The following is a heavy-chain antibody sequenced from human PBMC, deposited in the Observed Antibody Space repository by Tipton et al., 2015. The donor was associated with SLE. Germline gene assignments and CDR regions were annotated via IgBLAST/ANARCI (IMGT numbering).Heavy chain of an antibody. CDR3: ARTASSWYGY. CDR2: INTDGSST. V-gene: IGHV3-74*01. J-gene: IGHJ4*02. CDR1: GFTFIIYW. D-gene: IGHD6-13*01. Sequence: SLRLSCAASGFTFIIYWMSWVRQAPGKGLVWVSRINTDGSSTNYADSVKGRFTISRDNAKKTLYLQMNSLRVEDTGVYYCARTASSWYGYWGQGTLVTVSS.